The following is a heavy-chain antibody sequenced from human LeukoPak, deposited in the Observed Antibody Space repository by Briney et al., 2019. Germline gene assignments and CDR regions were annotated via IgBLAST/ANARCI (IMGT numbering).Heavy chain of an antibody. V-gene: IGHV4-34*01. D-gene: IGHD3-10*01. CDR1: GGSFSGYY. CDR3: ARDLGSCDY. Sequence: PSETLSLTCAVYGGSFSGYYWSWIRQPPGKGLEWIGEINHSGSTNYNPSLKSRVTISVDTSKNQFSLRLSSVTAADTAVYYCARDLGSCDYWGQGTLVTVSS. J-gene: IGHJ4*02. CDR2: INHSGST.